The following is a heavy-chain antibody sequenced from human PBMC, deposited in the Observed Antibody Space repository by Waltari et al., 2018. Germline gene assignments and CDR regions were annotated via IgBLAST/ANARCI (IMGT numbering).Heavy chain of an antibody. CDR2: ISWNSGSI. Sequence: EVQLVESGGGLVQPGRSLRLSCAASGFTFDDYAMHWVRQAPGKGLEWVSGISWNSGSIGYADSVKGRFTISRDNAKNSLYLQMNSLRAEDTALYYCAKETTGIGYWGQGTLVTVSS. J-gene: IGHJ4*02. D-gene: IGHD1-1*01. CDR1: GFTFDDYA. CDR3: AKETTGIGY. V-gene: IGHV3-9*01.